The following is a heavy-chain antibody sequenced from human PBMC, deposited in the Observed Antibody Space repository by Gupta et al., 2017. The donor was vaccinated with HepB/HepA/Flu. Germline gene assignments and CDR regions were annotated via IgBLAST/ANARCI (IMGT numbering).Heavy chain of an antibody. Sequence: QVQLQESGPGLVKPSQTLSLTGTVSGGSVSSSGNYWTWIRQHAGKGLEWIGYIYYSGNTYYNPSLKSRVTISMDTSKNQFSLNLSSVTAADTAVYYCAKDRQGYYVSGSLDNWGQGTLVTVSS. CDR1: GGSVSSSGNY. CDR3: AKDRQGYYVSGSLDN. V-gene: IGHV4-31*03. D-gene: IGHD3-10*01. CDR2: IYYSGNT. J-gene: IGHJ4*02.